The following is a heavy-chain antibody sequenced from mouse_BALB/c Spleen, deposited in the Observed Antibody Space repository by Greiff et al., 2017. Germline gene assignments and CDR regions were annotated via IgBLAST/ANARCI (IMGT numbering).Heavy chain of an antibody. V-gene: IGHV5-6-5*01. CDR1: GFTFSSYA. CDR2: ISSGGST. CDR3: ARENDGYFDY. D-gene: IGHD2-12*01. Sequence: EVQRVESGGGLVKPGGSLKLSCAASGFTFSSYAMSWVRQTPEKRLEWVASISSGGSTYYPDSVKGRFTISRDNARNILYLQMSSLRSEDTAMYYCARENDGYFDYWGQGTTLTVSS. J-gene: IGHJ2*01.